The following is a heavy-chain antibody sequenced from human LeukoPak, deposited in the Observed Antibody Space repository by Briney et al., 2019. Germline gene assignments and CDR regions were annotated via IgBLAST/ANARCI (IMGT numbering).Heavy chain of an antibody. CDR1: GYTFTSHD. Sequence: ASVKVSCKASGYTFTSHDVNWLRQATGQGLEWLGWMNPNSGNTGYAQKFQGRVTMTRNTSISIAYMELSSLRFEDTAVYYCARDSRVTGDVWGQGTTVTVSS. V-gene: IGHV1-8*01. CDR3: ARDSRVTGDV. J-gene: IGHJ6*02. CDR2: MNPNSGNT.